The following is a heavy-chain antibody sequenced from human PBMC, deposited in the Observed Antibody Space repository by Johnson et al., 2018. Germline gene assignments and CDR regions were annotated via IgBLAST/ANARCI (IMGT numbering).Heavy chain of an antibody. J-gene: IGHJ6*02. CDR2: IYYSGST. CDR3: ARDRGRDRYYYGMDV. V-gene: IGHV4-59*01. Sequence: QVQLQESGPGLVTPSETLSLTCTVSGGSISSYYWSWIRQPPGKGLEWIGYIYYSGSTNYNPSLKSRVTISVDTSKNQFSLKLSSVTAADTDVYYCARDRGRDRYYYGMDVGGQGTTVTVSS. CDR1: GGSISSYY.